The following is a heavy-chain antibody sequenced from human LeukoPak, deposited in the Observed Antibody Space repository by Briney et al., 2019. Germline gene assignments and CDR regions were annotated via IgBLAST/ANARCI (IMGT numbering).Heavy chain of an antibody. CDR3: ARGTYYYGSGSYPFDY. CDR2: IYYSGST. D-gene: IGHD3-10*01. V-gene: IGHV4-39*07. CDR1: GGSISSSNYY. Sequence: PSETLSLTCTVSGGSISSSNYYWGWIRQPPGKGLEWIGSIYYSGSTYYSPSLKSRVTMSVDTSKNQFSLKLSSVTAADTAVYYCARGTYYYGSGSYPFDYWGQGTLVTVSS. J-gene: IGHJ4*02.